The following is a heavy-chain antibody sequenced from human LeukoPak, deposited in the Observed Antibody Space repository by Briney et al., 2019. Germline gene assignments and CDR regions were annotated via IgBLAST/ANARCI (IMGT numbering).Heavy chain of an antibody. J-gene: IGHJ4*02. D-gene: IGHD4-23*01. V-gene: IGHV1-18*01. Sequence: ASVKVSCKASGYTFTSHGICWVRQAPGQGLEWMGWISAYNGNRNYAQNLHGRVTMTTDTSTSTAYIELRSLTSDDTAVYYCARGDYGGNGKYWGQGTLVTVSS. CDR3: ARGDYGGNGKY. CDR1: GYTFTSHG. CDR2: ISAYNGNR.